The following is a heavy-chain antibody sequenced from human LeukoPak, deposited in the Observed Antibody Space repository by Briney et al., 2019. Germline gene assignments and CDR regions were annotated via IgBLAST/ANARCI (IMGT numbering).Heavy chain of an antibody. CDR3: TTWSDSSGYYLFDY. Sequence: PGGSLRLSCAASGFTFSNAWMSWDRQAPGKGLEWVGRIKSKTDGGTTDCAAPVKGRFTISRDDSKNTLYLQMNSLKTEDTAVYYCTTWSDSSGYYLFDYWGQGTLVTVSS. D-gene: IGHD3-22*01. CDR1: GFTFSNAW. V-gene: IGHV3-15*01. CDR2: IKSKTDGGTT. J-gene: IGHJ4*02.